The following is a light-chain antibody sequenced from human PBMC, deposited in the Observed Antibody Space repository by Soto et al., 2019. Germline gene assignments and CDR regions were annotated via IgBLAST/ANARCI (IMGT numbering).Light chain of an antibody. V-gene: IGLV2-14*01. Sequence: QSALTQPASVSGSPGQSIAISCAGSSSDVGGYNYVSWYQQHPGKPPKLIISEVTNRPSGVSHRFSGSKSGNTASLTISGLQGEAEADYYSSSYTSSKTVVFGGGTKLTVL. J-gene: IGLJ2*01. CDR3: SSYTSSKTVV. CDR2: EVT. CDR1: SSDVGGYNY.